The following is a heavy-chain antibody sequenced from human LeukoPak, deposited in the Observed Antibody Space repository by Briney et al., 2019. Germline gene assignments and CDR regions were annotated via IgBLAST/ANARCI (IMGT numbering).Heavy chain of an antibody. CDR3: TTFDYAAFLI. V-gene: IGHV3-15*01. D-gene: IGHD4/OR15-4a*01. CDR2: IKSKTDGGTR. Sequence: GGSLRLSCAASGFPFSDYWMDWVRQAPGKGLEWVGRIKSKTDGGTRDYAAPVKGRFTISRDDSKNTLYLQMNSLKTEDTAVYYCTTFDYAAFLIWGQGTMVTVSS. CDR1: GFPFSDYW. J-gene: IGHJ3*02.